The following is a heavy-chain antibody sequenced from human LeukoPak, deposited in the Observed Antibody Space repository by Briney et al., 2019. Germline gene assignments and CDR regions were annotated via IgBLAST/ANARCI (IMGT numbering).Heavy chain of an antibody. D-gene: IGHD3-3*01. CDR1: GSSFTSYW. J-gene: IGHJ3*02. V-gene: IGHV5-51*01. Sequence: GASLKISCKGAGSSFTSYWIGWVRQMPGKGLEWMGIIYPGDSDTSYSPSFQGQVTISADKSISTAYLQWSSLKASDTAMYCCARRQEWSSAFDMGGQGTMVTVS. CDR3: ARRQEWSSAFDM. CDR2: IYPGDSDT.